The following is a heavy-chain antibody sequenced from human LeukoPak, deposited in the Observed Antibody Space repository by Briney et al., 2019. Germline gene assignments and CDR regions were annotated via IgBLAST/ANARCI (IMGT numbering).Heavy chain of an antibody. Sequence: GGSLRLSCAASGFAFSSYSMNWVRQAPGKGLEWVSSISSSSSYIYYANSVKGRFTISRGNAKNSLYLQMNSLRAEDTAVYYCARVSDFGDYFDYWGQGTLVTVSS. CDR3: ARVSDFGDYFDY. J-gene: IGHJ4*02. V-gene: IGHV3-21*01. D-gene: IGHD4-17*01. CDR2: ISSSSSYI. CDR1: GFAFSSYS.